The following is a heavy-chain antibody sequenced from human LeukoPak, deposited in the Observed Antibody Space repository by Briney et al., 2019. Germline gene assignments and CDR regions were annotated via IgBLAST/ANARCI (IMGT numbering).Heavy chain of an antibody. D-gene: IGHD4-23*01. CDR2: IYYSGST. J-gene: IGHJ4*02. CDR1: GGSISSSSYY. V-gene: IGHV4-39*01. Sequence: SETLSLTCTVSGGSISSSSYYWGWIRQPPGKGLEWIGSIYYSGSTYYNPSLKSRVTISVDTSKNQFSPKLSSVTAADTAVYYCARLATTVVTGGDYWGQGTLVTVSS. CDR3: ARLATTVVTGGDY.